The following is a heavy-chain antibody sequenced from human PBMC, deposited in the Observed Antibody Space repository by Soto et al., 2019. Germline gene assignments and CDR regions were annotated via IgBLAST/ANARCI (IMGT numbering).Heavy chain of an antibody. J-gene: IGHJ5*02. D-gene: IGHD6-13*01. CDR2: IYYSGST. V-gene: IGHV4-59*01. Sequence: SETLSLTCTVSGGSISSYYWSWIRQPPGKGLEWIGYIYYSGSTNYNPSLKSRVTISVDTSKNQFSLKLSSVTAADTAVYYCARGGSSSSSKYLFDPWGQGTLVTVSS. CDR1: GGSISSYY. CDR3: ARGGSSSSSKYLFDP.